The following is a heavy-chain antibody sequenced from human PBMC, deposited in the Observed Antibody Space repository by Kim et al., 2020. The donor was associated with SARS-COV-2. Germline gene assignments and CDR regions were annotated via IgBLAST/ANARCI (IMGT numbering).Heavy chain of an antibody. D-gene: IGHD6-13*01. V-gene: IGHV4-30-2*04. J-gene: IGHJ4*02. CDR3: ARDHPRGAAAGTGY. Sequence: YNPSLKSRVTISVDTSKNQFSLKLSSVTADTAVYYCARDHPRGAAAGTGYWGQGTLVTVSS.